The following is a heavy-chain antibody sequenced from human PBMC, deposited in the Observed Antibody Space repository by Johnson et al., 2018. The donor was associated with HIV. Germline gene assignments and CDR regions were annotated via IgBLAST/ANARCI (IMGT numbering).Heavy chain of an antibody. CDR2: INWNGDNT. CDR3: ARGAVGGTTYAFDI. D-gene: IGHD1-26*01. CDR1: GFIFDDHG. J-gene: IGHJ3*02. V-gene: IGHV3-20*04. Sequence: EVQLVESGGGVVRPGGSLRLSCAASGFIFDDHGMTWVRQAPGKGLEWVSGINWNGDNTGYGDSVKGRFTIFRDNAKNSLYLQMNRLRAEDTALYYCARGAVGGTTYAFDIWGQGTMVTVSS.